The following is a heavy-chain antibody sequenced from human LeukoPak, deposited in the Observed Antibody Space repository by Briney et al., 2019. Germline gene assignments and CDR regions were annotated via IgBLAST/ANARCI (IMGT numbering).Heavy chain of an antibody. D-gene: IGHD3-22*01. J-gene: IGHJ4*02. CDR3: ASGPIYYYYDSSGYDY. V-gene: IGHV3-21*01. CDR2: ISSSSSYI. Sequence: GGSLRLSCAASGLTFSSYSMNWVRQAPGKGLEWVSSISSSSSYIYYADSVKGRFTISRDNAKNSLYLQMNSLRAEDTAVYYCASGPIYYYYDSSGYDYWGQGTLVTVSS. CDR1: GLTFSSYS.